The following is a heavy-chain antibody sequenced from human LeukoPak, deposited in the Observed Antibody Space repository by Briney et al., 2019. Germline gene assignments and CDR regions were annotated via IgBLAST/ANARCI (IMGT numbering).Heavy chain of an antibody. Sequence: ASVKVSCKASGGTFSSYAISWVRQAPGQGLEWMGWISAYNGNTNYAQKLQGRVTMTTDTSTSTAYMELRSLRSDDTAVYYCAMAEQQLAPGAFDIWGQGTMVTVSS. V-gene: IGHV1-18*01. CDR2: ISAYNGNT. CDR3: AMAEQQLAPGAFDI. J-gene: IGHJ3*02. CDR1: GGTFSSYA. D-gene: IGHD6-13*01.